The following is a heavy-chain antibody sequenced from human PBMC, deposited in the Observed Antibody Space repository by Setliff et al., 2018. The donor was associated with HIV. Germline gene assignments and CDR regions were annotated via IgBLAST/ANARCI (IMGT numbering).Heavy chain of an antibody. J-gene: IGHJ4*02. CDR2: IYSDGYT. D-gene: IGHD2-2*01. V-gene: IGHV3-66*04. CDR3: ARRAFCSSTTCFDY. CDR1: GFSVSNKY. Sequence: GESLRLSCAASGFSVSNKYMTWVRQAPGEGLEWVSIIYSDGYTYYADSVKGRFTIARDTSKNTMYLQMNSLRVEDTAVYYCARRAFCSSTTCFDYWGQGTLVTVSS.